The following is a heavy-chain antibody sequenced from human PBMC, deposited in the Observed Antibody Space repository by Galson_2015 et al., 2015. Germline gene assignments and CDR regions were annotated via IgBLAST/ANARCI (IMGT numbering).Heavy chain of an antibody. CDR1: GGTFSSYD. J-gene: IGHJ4*02. CDR2: IIPIFGTA. Sequence: SVKVSCKASGGTFSSYDISWVRQAPGQGLEWMGGIIPIFGTANYAQKFQGRVTITADESTSTAYMELSSLRSEDTAVYYCARDYYDSSGYRDYWGQGTLVTVSS. CDR3: ARDYYDSSGYRDY. V-gene: IGHV1-69*13. D-gene: IGHD3-22*01.